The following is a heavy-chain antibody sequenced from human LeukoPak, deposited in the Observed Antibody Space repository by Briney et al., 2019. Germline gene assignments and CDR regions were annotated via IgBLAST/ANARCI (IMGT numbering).Heavy chain of an antibody. V-gene: IGHV4-34*01. J-gene: IGHJ4*02. CDR2: INHSGYT. D-gene: IGHD4-17*01. CDR3: TRMTTGHDY. Sequence: SETLSLTCAVSGVSFNDYYWSWVRQPPGKGLEWIGEINHSGYTNDSPALKSRVTMSIDTSRKQFSLNLRSVTVADTAVYYCTRMTTGHDYWGQGTLVTVSS. CDR1: GVSFNDYY.